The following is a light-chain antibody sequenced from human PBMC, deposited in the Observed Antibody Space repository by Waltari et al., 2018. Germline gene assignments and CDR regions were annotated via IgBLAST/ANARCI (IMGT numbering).Light chain of an antibody. J-gene: IGKJ4*01. V-gene: IGKV1-33*01. Sequence: DIQMTQSPSSLSASVGDRVTITCQASQDISNYLNWYQQKPGKAPKLLIYDASNLETGVPSRFSGSGSGTDFTFTISSLQPEDIATYYCQQYDNLLTFGGGTKEENK. CDR1: QDISNY. CDR3: QQYDNLLT. CDR2: DAS.